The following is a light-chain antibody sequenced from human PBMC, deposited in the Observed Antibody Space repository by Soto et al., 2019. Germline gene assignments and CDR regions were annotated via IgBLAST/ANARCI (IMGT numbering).Light chain of an antibody. CDR1: QSVSSSY. CDR3: QQYGSSRT. V-gene: IGKV3-20*01. J-gene: IGKJ1*01. Sequence: IVLAQSPGTLSLSPGERATLSWRASQSVSSSYLAWYQQKPGQAPRLLIYGASSRATGIPDRFSGSGSGTDFTLTISRLEPEDFAVYYCQQYGSSRTFGQGTKVEIQ. CDR2: GAS.